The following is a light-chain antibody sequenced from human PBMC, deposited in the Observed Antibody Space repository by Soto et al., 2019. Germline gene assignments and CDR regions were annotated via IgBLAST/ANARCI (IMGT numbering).Light chain of an antibody. V-gene: IGKV1-5*03. J-gene: IGKJ1*01. CDR3: QEYNDYSRM. CDR1: QRVDVW. CDR2: MAS. Sequence: DIHITQSPSTLSASVGDTVTITCRASQRVDVWVAWYQQKPGQAPKLLIYMASRLQSGVPSRFRGSGSGTDFTLTISSLQPEDFAPYYCQEYNDYSRMFAQGTKVDIK.